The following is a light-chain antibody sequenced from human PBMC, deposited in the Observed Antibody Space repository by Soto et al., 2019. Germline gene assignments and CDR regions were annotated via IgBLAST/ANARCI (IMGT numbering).Light chain of an antibody. CDR1: SDDVGGYNY. Sequence: QSALTQPASVSGSPGQSITISCTGTSDDVGGYNYVSWYQQHPGKAPKLMIFEVNNRPSGVSNRFSGSRSGNTASLTISGLQAEDEADYYCSSYRSGNNLLVFGGGTKLTVL. CDR2: EVN. V-gene: IGLV2-14*01. CDR3: SSYRSGNNLLV. J-gene: IGLJ2*01.